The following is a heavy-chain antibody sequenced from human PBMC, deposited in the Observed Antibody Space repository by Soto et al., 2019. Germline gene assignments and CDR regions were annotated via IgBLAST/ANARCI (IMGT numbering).Heavy chain of an antibody. V-gene: IGHV4-59*08. CDR2: IYYSGST. CDR3: ARGGWRHIDY. J-gene: IGHJ4*02. D-gene: IGHD3-3*01. CDR1: GGSISTYY. Sequence: ETLSLTCTVSGGSISTYYWSWIRQPPGKGLEWIGYIYYSGSTNYNPSLKSRVTISVDTSKNQFSLKLSSVTAADTAVYYCARGGWRHIDYWGQGTLVTVSS.